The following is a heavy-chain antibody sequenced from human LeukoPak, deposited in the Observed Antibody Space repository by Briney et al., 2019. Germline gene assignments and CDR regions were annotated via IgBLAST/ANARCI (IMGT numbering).Heavy chain of an antibody. CDR3: ARDPGSGGHFDY. V-gene: IGHV3-30-3*01. CDR1: GFTFSSYA. J-gene: IGHJ4*02. D-gene: IGHD2-15*01. Sequence: GGFLRLSCAASGFTFSSYAMHWVRQAPGKGLEWVAVISSDGSNKYYADSVEGRFTISRDNSKNTLYLQMNSLTAEDTAVYYRARDPGSGGHFDYWAREPWSPSPQ. CDR2: ISSDGSNK.